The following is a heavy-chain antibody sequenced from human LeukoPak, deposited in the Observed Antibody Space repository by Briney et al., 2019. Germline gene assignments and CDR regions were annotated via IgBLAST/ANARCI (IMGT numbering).Heavy chain of an antibody. CDR2: ISSSSSYI. V-gene: IGHV3-21*01. CDR3: ARVLHKRNYDSSAYYGY. CDR1: GFTFSSYS. D-gene: IGHD3-22*01. J-gene: IGHJ4*02. Sequence: GGSLRLSCAASGFTFSSYSMNWVRQAPGKGLEWVSSISSSSSYIYYADSVKGRFTISRDNAKNSLYLQMNSLRAEDTAVYYCARVLHKRNYDSSAYYGYWGQGTLVTVSS.